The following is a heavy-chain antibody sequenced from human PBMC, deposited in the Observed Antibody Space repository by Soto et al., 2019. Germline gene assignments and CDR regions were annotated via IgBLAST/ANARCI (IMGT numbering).Heavy chain of an antibody. D-gene: IGHD3-10*02. CDR2: IMWNDDN. J-gene: IGHJ3*02. Sequence: ESGPKLVNTTQTLTLTCTFSGFSLSSRGVGVGWVRQPPGKALEWLALIMWNDDNHYSPSLKSRLTITKDTSKNQVVLTMPNIDPVDTATFYCAHYLHGYYYVACSSCAFDIWGQGIMVTVSS. CDR1: GFSLSSRGVG. V-gene: IGHV2-5*01. CDR3: AHYLHGYYYVACSSCAFDI.